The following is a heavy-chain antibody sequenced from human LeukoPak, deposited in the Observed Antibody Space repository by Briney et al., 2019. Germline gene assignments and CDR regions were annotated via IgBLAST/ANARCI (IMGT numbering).Heavy chain of an antibody. CDR3: ARETYYYDSSGYYYPGGFDY. CDR2: IKQDGSEK. CDR1: GFTLSSYW. J-gene: IGHJ4*02. Sequence: SGGSLRLSCAASGFTLSSYWMSWVRQAPGKGLEWVANIKQDGSEKYYVDSVKGRFTISRDNVKNSLYLQMNSLRAEDTAVYYCARETYYYDSSGYYYPGGFDYWGQGTLVTVSS. D-gene: IGHD3-22*01. V-gene: IGHV3-7*01.